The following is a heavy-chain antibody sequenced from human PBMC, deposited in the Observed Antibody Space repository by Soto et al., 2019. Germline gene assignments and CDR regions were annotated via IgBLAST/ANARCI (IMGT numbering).Heavy chain of an antibody. J-gene: IGHJ6*02. Sequence: ASVKVSCKASGYTFTSYYMHWVRQAPGQGLEWMGIINPSGGSTSYAQKFQGRVTMTRDTSTSTVYMELSSLRSEDTAVYYCARGGAHAYSGSGTYQFGYGMDVWGQGTTVTVSS. CDR2: INPSGGST. V-gene: IGHV1-46*01. CDR3: ARGGAHAYSGSGTYQFGYGMDV. D-gene: IGHD3-10*01. CDR1: GYTFTSYY.